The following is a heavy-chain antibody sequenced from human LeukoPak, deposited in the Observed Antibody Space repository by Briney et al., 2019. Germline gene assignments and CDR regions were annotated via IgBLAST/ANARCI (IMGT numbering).Heavy chain of an antibody. CDR2: IYYSGST. V-gene: IGHV4-59*01. CDR1: GGSISSYY. CDR3: ARAWYSSGCSDY. D-gene: IGHD6-19*01. J-gene: IGHJ4*02. Sequence: SETLPLTCTVSGGSISSYYWSWVRQPPGKGLEWIGYIYYSGSTNYNPSLKSRVTISVDTSKNQFSLKLSSVTAADTAVYYCARAWYSSGCSDYWGQGTPVTVSS.